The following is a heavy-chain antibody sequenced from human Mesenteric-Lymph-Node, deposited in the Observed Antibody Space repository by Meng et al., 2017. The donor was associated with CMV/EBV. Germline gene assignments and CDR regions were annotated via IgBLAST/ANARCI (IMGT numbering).Heavy chain of an antibody. D-gene: IGHD2-8*02. V-gene: IGHV3-30*04. CDR3: ARDQGYWGYYGMDV. J-gene: IGHJ6*02. CDR2: ISYDGSNK. Sequence: GGSLRLSCAASGFTFSSYAMHWVRQAPGKGLEWVAVISYDGSNKYYADSVKGRFTISRDNSKNTLYLQMNSLRAEDTAVYYCARDQGYWGYYGMDVWGQGTTVTVSS. CDR1: GFTFSSYA.